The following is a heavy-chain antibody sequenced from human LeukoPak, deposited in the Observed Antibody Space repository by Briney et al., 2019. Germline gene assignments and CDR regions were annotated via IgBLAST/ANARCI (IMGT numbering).Heavy chain of an antibody. V-gene: IGHV4-59*01. Sequence: SETLSLTCTVSGGSISSYYWSWIRQPPGKGLEWIGHIYYSGSTNYNPSLKSRVTMSVDTSKNQFSLKLSSVTAADTAVYYCARNYDSSGYTAFGYWGRGTLVTVSS. J-gene: IGHJ4*02. CDR2: IYYSGST. CDR3: ARNYDSSGYTAFGY. CDR1: GGSISSYY. D-gene: IGHD3-22*01.